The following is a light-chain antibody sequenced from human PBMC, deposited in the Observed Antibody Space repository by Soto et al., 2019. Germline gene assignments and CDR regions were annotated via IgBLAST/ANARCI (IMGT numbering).Light chain of an antibody. Sequence: QSALTQPPSASGSPGQSVTISCTGTSTDVGDYKYVFWYQQHPGKAPKLLIYEVNKRPSGVPDRFSGPKSGNTASLTVSGLQAEDEADYYCSSLAGGTLVFGGGTKLTVL. V-gene: IGLV2-8*01. CDR1: STDVGDYKY. J-gene: IGLJ2*01. CDR3: SSLAGGTLV. CDR2: EVN.